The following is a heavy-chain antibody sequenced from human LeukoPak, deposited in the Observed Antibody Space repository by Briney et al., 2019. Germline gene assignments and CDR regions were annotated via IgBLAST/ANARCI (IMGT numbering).Heavy chain of an antibody. V-gene: IGHV3-23*01. J-gene: IGHJ4*02. CDR1: GFTFSSYA. D-gene: IGHD2-15*01. CDR2: ISGGGDTT. Sequence: GGSLRLSCAASGFTFSSYAMTWIRQAPGKGLEWVSSISGGGDTTYYADSVRGRFTISRDNSKNTLSVQMNNLRAEDTAVYYCSKQRSEVVVAATNYWGQGTLVTVSS. CDR3: SKQRSEVVVAATNY.